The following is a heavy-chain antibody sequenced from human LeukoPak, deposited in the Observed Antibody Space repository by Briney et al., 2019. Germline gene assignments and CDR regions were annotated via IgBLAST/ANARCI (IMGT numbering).Heavy chain of an antibody. Sequence: GASVKVFCKASGYTFTGYYMHWVRQAPGQGLEWMGWINPNSGGTNYAQKFQGRVTMTRDTSISTAYMELSRLRSDDTAVYYCARDGLTVTNTYYYYMDVWGKGTTVTVSS. V-gene: IGHV1-2*02. D-gene: IGHD4-11*01. J-gene: IGHJ6*03. CDR3: ARDGLTVTNTYYYYMDV. CDR1: GYTFTGYY. CDR2: INPNSGGT.